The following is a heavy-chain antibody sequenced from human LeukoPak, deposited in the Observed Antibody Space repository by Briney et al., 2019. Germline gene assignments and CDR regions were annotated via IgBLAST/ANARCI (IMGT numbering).Heavy chain of an antibody. Sequence: GASVKVSCKASGYTFTNYHINWVRQTPGQGLEWVGWMKPNNRDSGFAQNFQGRVAITRDTSMSTAYMDLGSLRSEDTAVYFCARTTSFTASGYDYWGQGTLVTVSS. CDR2: MKPNNRDS. CDR1: GYTFTNYH. J-gene: IGHJ4*02. V-gene: IGHV1-8*03. D-gene: IGHD6-25*01. CDR3: ARTTSFTASGYDY.